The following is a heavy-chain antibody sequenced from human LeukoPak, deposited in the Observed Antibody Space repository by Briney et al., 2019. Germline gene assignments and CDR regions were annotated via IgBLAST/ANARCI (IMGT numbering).Heavy chain of an antibody. V-gene: IGHV3-7*01. J-gene: IGHJ3*02. CDR3: ARDSKRRPYDDSSGYRPDTFDI. CDR2: IKQDGSEK. CDR1: GFTFNNYW. D-gene: IGHD3-22*01. Sequence: GGSLRLSCAASGFTFNNYWMSWVRQAPGKGLEWVANIKQDGSEKYYVDSVKGRFTLSRDNAQNSLFLQMSSLRAEDTAVYYCARDSKRRPYDDSSGYRPDTFDIWGQGTMVTVSS.